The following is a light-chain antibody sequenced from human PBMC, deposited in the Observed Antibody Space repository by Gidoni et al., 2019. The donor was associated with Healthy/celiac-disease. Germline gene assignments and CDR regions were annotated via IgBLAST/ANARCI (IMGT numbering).Light chain of an antibody. Sequence: EIMLPQSPGTLSLSPGERATLSCSASQSVSSSYLAWYQQKPGQAPRLLIYGASSRATGIPDRFSGSGSGTDFTLTISRLEPEDVAVYYCQQYGSSPVTFGPGTKVDIK. CDR2: GAS. J-gene: IGKJ3*01. CDR3: QQYGSSPVT. CDR1: QSVSSSY. V-gene: IGKV3-20*01.